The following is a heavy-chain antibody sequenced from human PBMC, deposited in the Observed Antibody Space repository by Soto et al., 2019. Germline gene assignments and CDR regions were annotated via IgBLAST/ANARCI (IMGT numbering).Heavy chain of an antibody. Sequence: GGSLRLSCTGSGFPFSAYNLNWVRQAPGKGLEWVSSITVRSSHIYQPNSMKGRFTISRDDAKNSVYLQSDSLRDEDTALYYCSRSPEVGVRGAYWGQGTLVTVSS. V-gene: IGHV3-21*01. CDR3: SRSPEVGVRGAY. CDR1: GFPFSAYN. CDR2: ITVRSSHI. D-gene: IGHD3-16*01. J-gene: IGHJ4*02.